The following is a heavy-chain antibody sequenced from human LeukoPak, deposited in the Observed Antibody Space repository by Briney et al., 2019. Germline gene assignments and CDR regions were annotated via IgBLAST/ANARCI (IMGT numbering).Heavy chain of an antibody. D-gene: IGHD3-9*01. Sequence: PGGSLRLSCAASGFTFSSYGMHWVRQAPGKGLEWVAVIWYDGSNKYYADSVKGRFTISRDNSRNTLYLQMNSLRAEDTAVYYCAKDVLRYFDWTNDYWGQGTLVTVSS. V-gene: IGHV3-33*06. CDR1: GFTFSSYG. CDR2: IWYDGSNK. J-gene: IGHJ4*02. CDR3: AKDVLRYFDWTNDY.